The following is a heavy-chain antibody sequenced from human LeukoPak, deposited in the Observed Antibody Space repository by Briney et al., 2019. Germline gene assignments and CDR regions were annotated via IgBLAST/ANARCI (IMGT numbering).Heavy chain of an antibody. Sequence: VASVKVSCKASGYTFTNYYIHWLRQAPGQRHEWMGIINPAGGSTGYAQKFQGRVTMTRDTSTSTVYMELSSLRSEDTAVYYCARYNGDLTGGFDYWGQGTLVTVSS. CDR1: GYTFTNYY. V-gene: IGHV1-46*01. D-gene: IGHD4-17*01. J-gene: IGHJ4*02. CDR2: INPAGGST. CDR3: ARYNGDLTGGFDY.